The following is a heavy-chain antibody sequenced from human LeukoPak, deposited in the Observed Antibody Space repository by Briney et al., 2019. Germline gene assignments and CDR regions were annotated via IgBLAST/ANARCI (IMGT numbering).Heavy chain of an antibody. Sequence: SETLSLTCTVSGGSFRDYYWSWIRQPPGKGLEWIGYLYDSGSTIYNPSLKSRVTISLDTSKNQLSLTLNSVTAADTAVYYCARNTAYWGQGTLVTVSS. CDR3: ARNTAY. J-gene: IGHJ4*02. D-gene: IGHD2/OR15-2a*01. CDR1: GGSFRDYY. V-gene: IGHV4-59*01. CDR2: LYDSGST.